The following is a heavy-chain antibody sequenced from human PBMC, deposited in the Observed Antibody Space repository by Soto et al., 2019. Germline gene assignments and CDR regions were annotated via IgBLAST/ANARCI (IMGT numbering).Heavy chain of an antibody. Sequence: LRLSCAASGFSFSNYGMHWVRQAPGKGLEWVANIKQDGSEKYYVDSVKGRFTISRDNAKNSLYLQMNNLRAEDTAVYYCARALVLIRFLEWPDYGMDVWGQGTTVTVSS. CDR1: GFSFSNYG. CDR3: ARALVLIRFLEWPDYGMDV. D-gene: IGHD3-3*01. J-gene: IGHJ6*02. CDR2: IKQDGSEK. V-gene: IGHV3-7*01.